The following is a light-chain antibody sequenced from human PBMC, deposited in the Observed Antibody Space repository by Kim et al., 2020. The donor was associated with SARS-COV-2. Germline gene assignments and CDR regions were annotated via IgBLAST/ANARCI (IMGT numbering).Light chain of an antibody. CDR1: QGISSY. CDR3: QQYYSYPLT. J-gene: IGKJ4*01. V-gene: IGKV1-8*01. CDR2: AAS. Sequence: AIRMTQSPSSFSASTGDRVTITCRASQGISSYLAWYQQKPGKAPKLLIYAASTLQSGVPSRFSGSGSGTDFTLTISCLHSEDFATYYCQQYYSYPLTFGGGTKLEI.